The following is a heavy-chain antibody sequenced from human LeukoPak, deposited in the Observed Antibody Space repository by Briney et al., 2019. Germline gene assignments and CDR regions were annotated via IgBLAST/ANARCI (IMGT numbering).Heavy chain of an antibody. J-gene: IGHJ4*02. D-gene: IGHD1-26*01. Sequence: PGGSLRLSCAASGFTFSSFAMHWVRQAPGKGLEWVSAISGSGGSTYYADSVKGRFTISRDNSKNTLYLQMNSLRAEDTAVYYCAKNIVGATSGFDYWGQGTLVTVSS. V-gene: IGHV3-23*01. CDR1: GFTFSSFA. CDR2: ISGSGGST. CDR3: AKNIVGATSGFDY.